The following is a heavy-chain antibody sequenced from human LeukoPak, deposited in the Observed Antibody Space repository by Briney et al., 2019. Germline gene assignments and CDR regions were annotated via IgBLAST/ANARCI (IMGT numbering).Heavy chain of an antibody. Sequence: PGGSLRLSCAASGFTFSSYGMSWVRQAPGKGLEWVSAISGSGGSTYYADSVKGRFTISRDNSKNTLYLQMNSLRAEDTAVYYCAKACDYGILTGGQDAFDIWGQGTMVTVSS. CDR1: GFTFSSYG. CDR2: ISGSGGST. CDR3: AKACDYGILTGGQDAFDI. V-gene: IGHV3-23*01. D-gene: IGHD3-9*01. J-gene: IGHJ3*02.